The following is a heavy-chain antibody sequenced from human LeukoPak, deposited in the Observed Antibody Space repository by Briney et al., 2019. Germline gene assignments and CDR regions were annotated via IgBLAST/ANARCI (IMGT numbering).Heavy chain of an antibody. J-gene: IGHJ4*02. CDR1: GFTFSSYA. D-gene: IGHD3-9*01. CDR2: ISGSGGST. V-gene: IGHV3-23*01. CDR3: AKVDILTGYYYYFDY. Sequence: GGSLRLSCAASGFTFSSYAMSWVRQAPGKGLEWVSAISGSGGSTYYADSVKGRFTISRDNSKNTLYLQMNNLRAEDTAVYYCAKVDILTGYYYYFDYWGQGTLVTVSS.